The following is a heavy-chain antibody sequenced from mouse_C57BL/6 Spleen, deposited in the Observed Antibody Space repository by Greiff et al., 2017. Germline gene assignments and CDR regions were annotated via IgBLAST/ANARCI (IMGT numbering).Heavy chain of an antibody. Sequence: QVQLKQPGAELVKPGASVKLSCKASGYTFTSYWMQWVKQRPGQGLEWIGEIDPSDSYTNYNQKFKGKSTLTVDTSSSTAYMQLSSLTSEDSAVYYCASHSYYAMDYWGQGTSVTVSS. V-gene: IGHV1-50*01. J-gene: IGHJ4*01. CDR1: GYTFTSYW. CDR2: IDPSDSYT. CDR3: ASHSYYAMDY.